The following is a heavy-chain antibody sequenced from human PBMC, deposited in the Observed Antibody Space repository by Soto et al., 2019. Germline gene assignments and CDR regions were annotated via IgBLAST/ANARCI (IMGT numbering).Heavy chain of an antibody. V-gene: IGHV6-1*01. CDR2: TYYRSKWYN. CDR3: AREVGYYDSSGDFDY. D-gene: IGHD3-22*01. CDR1: GDSVSSNSAA. Sequence: SQTLSLTCAISGDSVSSNSAAWNWIRQSPSRGLEWLGRTYYRSKWYNDYAVSVKSRITINPDTSKNQFSLQLNSVTPEDKAVYYCAREVGYYDSSGDFDYWGQGTLVTVSS. J-gene: IGHJ4*02.